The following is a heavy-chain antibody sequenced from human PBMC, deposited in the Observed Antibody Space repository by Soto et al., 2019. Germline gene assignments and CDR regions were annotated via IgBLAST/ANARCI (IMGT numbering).Heavy chain of an antibody. CDR1: GFTFSMYW. V-gene: IGHV3-74*01. CDR3: TRGPRSTSTGTGAF. D-gene: IGHD1-1*01. CDR2: INDDGIST. Sequence: GGSLRLSCAASGFTFSMYWMHWVRQVPGKGPEWVSRINDDGISTNYADSAKGRFTISRDNAKNTLYLQMNALRVEDTAVYYCTRGPRSTSTGTGAFWGQGTLVTVSS. J-gene: IGHJ4*02.